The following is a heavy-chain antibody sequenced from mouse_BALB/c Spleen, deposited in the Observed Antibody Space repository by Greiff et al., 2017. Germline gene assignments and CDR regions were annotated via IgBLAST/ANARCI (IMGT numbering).Heavy chain of an antibody. V-gene: IGHV1-9*01. CDR3: ARKAYRYGDWYFDV. Sequence: QVQLKQSGAELMKPGASVKISCKATGYTFSSYWIEWVKQRPGHGLEWIGEILPGSGSTNYNEKFKGKATFTADTSSNTAYMQLSSLTSEDSAVYYCARKAYRYGDWYFDVWGAGTTVTVSS. J-gene: IGHJ1*01. CDR1: GYTFSSYW. D-gene: IGHD2-14*01. CDR2: ILPGSGST.